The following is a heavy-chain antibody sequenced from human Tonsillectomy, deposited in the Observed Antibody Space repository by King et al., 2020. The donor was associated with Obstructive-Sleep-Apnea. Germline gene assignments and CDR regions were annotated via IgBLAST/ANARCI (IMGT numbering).Heavy chain of an antibody. V-gene: IGHV3-30*18. CDR2: ISYDGSNK. CDR1: GFTFSSYG. CDR3: AKDLWVQQLASYYFDY. D-gene: IGHD6-13*01. J-gene: IGHJ4*02. Sequence: HVQLVESGGGVVQPGRSLRLSCAASGFTFSSYGMHWVRQAPGKGLEWVAVISYDGSNKYHADSVKGRFTISRDNSKNTLYLQMNSLRAEDTAVYYCAKDLWVQQLASYYFDYWGQGTLVTVSS.